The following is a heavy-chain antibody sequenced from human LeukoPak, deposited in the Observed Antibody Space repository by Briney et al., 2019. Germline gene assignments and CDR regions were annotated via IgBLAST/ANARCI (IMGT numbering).Heavy chain of an antibody. Sequence: PSETLSLTCTVSGGSISSSSYYWGWIRQPPGKGLEWIGSIYYSGSTYYNPSLKSRVTIFVDTSKIHFSLKLSSVTAADTAVYYCARHRISAVVDATILDYWGQGTLVTVSS. J-gene: IGHJ4*02. CDR1: GGSISSSSYY. CDR2: IYYSGST. CDR3: ARHRISAVVDATILDY. D-gene: IGHD2-15*01. V-gene: IGHV4-39*01.